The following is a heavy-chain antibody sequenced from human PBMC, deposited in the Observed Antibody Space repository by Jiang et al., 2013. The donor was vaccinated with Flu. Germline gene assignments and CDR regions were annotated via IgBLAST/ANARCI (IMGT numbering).Heavy chain of an antibody. CDR3: ARANYDSSGSYYFDY. CDR1: GGSISSINW. CDR2: IYHSGST. Sequence: GPGLVKPSGTLSLTCAVSGGSISSINWWSWVRQPPGKGLEWIGEIYHSGSTNYYPSLKSRVTISVDKSKNQFSLKLSSVTAADTAVYFCARANYDSSGSYYFDYWGQGTLVTVSS. V-gene: IGHV4-4*02. J-gene: IGHJ4*02. D-gene: IGHD3-22*01.